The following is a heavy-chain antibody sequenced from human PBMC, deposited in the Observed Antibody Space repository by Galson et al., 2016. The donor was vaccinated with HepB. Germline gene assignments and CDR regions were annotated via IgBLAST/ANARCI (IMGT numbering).Heavy chain of an antibody. CDR1: GFTFSDYY. V-gene: IGHV3-11*01. D-gene: IGHD3-16*01. CDR2: ISIGDTI. CDR3: AREQLPFYYDVSGRSLFDP. Sequence: SLRLSCAASGFTFSDYYMSWIRQAPGKGLEWISYISIGDTIYYAASVKGRFTISRDDAKNLLYLQMNSLRAGDTAVYYCAREQLPFYYDVSGRSLFDPWGQGTLVIVSS. J-gene: IGHJ5*01.